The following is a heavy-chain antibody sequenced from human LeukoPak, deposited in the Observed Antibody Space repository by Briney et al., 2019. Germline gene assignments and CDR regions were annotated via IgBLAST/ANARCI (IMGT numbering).Heavy chain of an antibody. V-gene: IGHV4-4*07. Sequence: SETLSLTCTVSGGSISGYYWSWIRQPAGKGLEWIGRIYTSGNTNYNPSLKSRVTMSLDKSKDQFSLKLSSVTAADTAVYYCARAEINDYSRYWGQGIPVIVSS. CDR1: GGSISGYY. J-gene: IGHJ4*02. D-gene: IGHD4-11*01. CDR3: ARAEINDYSRY. CDR2: IYTSGNT.